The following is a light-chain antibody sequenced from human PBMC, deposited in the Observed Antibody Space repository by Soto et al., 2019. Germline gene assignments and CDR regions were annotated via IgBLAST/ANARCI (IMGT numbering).Light chain of an antibody. Sequence: QSVLTQPRSVSGSPGQSVTISCTGTSSDVGGYNYVSWYQQHPGKAPKLMIYDVNKRPSGVPDRFSGSKSGNTASLTISGLQAEDEADYYCCSYAGSYTVVFGG. CDR2: DVN. J-gene: IGLJ2*01. CDR1: SSDVGGYNY. V-gene: IGLV2-11*01. CDR3: CSYAGSYTVV.